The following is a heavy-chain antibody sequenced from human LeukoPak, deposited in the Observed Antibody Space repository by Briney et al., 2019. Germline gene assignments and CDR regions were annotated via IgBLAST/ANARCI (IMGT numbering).Heavy chain of an antibody. CDR1: GGSISSYY. Sequence: SETLSLTCTVSGGSISSYYWSWIRQPAGKGLEWIGRIYNSGSTNYNPSLKSRVTISVDTSKNQVSLKLSSVTAADTAVYYCATMVIFPFDYWGQGTLVTVSS. CDR2: IYNSGST. D-gene: IGHD5-18*01. J-gene: IGHJ4*02. CDR3: ATMVIFPFDY. V-gene: IGHV4-4*07.